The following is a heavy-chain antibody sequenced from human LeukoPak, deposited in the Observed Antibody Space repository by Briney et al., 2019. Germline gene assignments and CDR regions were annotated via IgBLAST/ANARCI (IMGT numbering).Heavy chain of an antibody. CDR2: TSYDGSNK. D-gene: IGHD3-10*01. J-gene: IGHJ5*02. Sequence: GRSLRLSCAASGFTFSSYAMHWVRQAPGMGLEWVAVTSYDGSNKDYADSVKGRFTISRDNSKNTLYLQMNSLRAEDTAVYYCAKDGVMLGAGELSTGHDPWGQGTLVTVSS. CDR3: AKDGVMLGAGELSTGHDP. V-gene: IGHV3-30*04. CDR1: GFTFSSYA.